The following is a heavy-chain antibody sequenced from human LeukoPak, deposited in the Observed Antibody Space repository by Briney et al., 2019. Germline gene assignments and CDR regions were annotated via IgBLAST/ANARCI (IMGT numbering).Heavy chain of an antibody. CDR1: GFTFRTYS. CDR3: ARVDHGYSSNDY. J-gene: IGHJ4*02. D-gene: IGHD6-13*01. CDR2: VSADGRTQ. Sequence: GGSLRLSCAASGFTFRTYSIHWVRQAPGKGLEWVTVVSADGRTQLYSDSVKGRFTVSRDNSKNTLYLQMNSLRAEDTAVYYCARVDHGYSSNDYWGQGTLVTVSS. V-gene: IGHV3-30*03.